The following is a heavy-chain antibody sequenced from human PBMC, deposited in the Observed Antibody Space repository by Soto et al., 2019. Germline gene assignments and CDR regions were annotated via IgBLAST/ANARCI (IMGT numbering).Heavy chain of an antibody. D-gene: IGHD1-1*01. V-gene: IGHV3-53*01. CDR1: GFTVSSNY. Sequence: GSLRLSCAASGFTVSSNYMSWVRQAPGKGLEWVSVIYSGGSTYYADSVKGRFTISRDNSKNTLYLQMNSLRAEDTAVYYCASEQLAVLRGVLDYWGQGTLVTVSS. J-gene: IGHJ4*02. CDR3: ASEQLAVLRGVLDY. CDR2: IYSGGST.